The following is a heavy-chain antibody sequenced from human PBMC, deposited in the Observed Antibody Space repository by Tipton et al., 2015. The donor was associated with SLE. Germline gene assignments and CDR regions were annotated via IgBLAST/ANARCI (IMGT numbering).Heavy chain of an antibody. CDR2: VYGGDSDD. D-gene: IGHD2-15*01. CDR3: VRGGPGDYYYYYMDV. V-gene: IGHV5-51*03. J-gene: IGHJ6*03. CDR1: GYSFSSYW. Sequence: QLVQSGAEVKKPGESLKISCKASGYSFSSYWIGWVRQMPGKGLEWMGFVYGGDSDDGYSPSFQGQVTISADKSTSTAYLQWGSLKASDTATYYCVRGGPGDYYYYYMDVWGRGTTVTVSS.